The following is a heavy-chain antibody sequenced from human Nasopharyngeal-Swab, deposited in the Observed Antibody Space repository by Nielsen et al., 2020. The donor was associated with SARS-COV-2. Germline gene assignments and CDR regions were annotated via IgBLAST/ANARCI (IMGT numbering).Heavy chain of an antibody. CDR3: ARSLQYYYYMDV. J-gene: IGHJ6*03. Sequence: ASVKVSCEASGYTFTSYAMHWVRQAPGQRLEWMGWINAGNGNTKYSQKFQGRVTITRDTSASTAYMELSSLRSEGTAVYYCARSLQYYYYMDVWGKGTTVTVSS. V-gene: IGHV1-3*01. CDR1: GYTFTSYA. CDR2: INAGNGNT.